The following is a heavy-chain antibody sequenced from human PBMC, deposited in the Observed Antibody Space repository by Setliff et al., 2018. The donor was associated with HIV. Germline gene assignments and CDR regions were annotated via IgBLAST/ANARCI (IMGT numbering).Heavy chain of an antibody. J-gene: IGHJ4*02. CDR2: IYHSGST. V-gene: IGHV4-4*02. Sequence: PSETLSLTCAVSGGSISSNWWSWVRQSPGKGLEWIGEIYHSGSTHYNPSLQSRVTISVDKSKSQFSLKLNSVTAADTAVYYCASGEPYYYDSTGYSGNYFDYWGQGTLVTVS. CDR3: ASGEPYYYDSTGYSGNYFDY. D-gene: IGHD3-22*01. CDR1: GGSISSNW.